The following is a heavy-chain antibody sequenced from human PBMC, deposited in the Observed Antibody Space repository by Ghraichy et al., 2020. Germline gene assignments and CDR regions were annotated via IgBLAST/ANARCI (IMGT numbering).Heavy chain of an antibody. D-gene: IGHD2-2*01. J-gene: IGHJ2*01. CDR1: GYTFTSYG. CDR2: ISAYNGNT. V-gene: IGHV1-18*01. CDR3: ARVTYCSSTSCSRYFDL. Sequence: ASVKVSCKASGYTFTSYGISWVRQAPGQGLEWMGWISAYNGNTNYAQKLQGRVTMTTDTSTSPAYMELRSLRSDDTAVYYCARVTYCSSTSCSRYFDLWGRGTLVTVSS.